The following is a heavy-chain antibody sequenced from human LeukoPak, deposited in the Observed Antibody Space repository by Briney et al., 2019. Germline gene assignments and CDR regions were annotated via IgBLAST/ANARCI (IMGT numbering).Heavy chain of an antibody. CDR3: TSTYYGSGSYNY. CDR1: GGSITSYH. D-gene: IGHD3-10*01. V-gene: IGHV4-59*01. J-gene: IGHJ4*02. Sequence: SETLSLTCAVSGGSITSYHWSWVRQSPGKGLEWIGYIYYSGSTNYNPSLKSRVTISVDTSKNQFSLKLSSVTAADTAVYYCTSTYYGSGSYNYWGQGTLVTVSS. CDR2: IYYSGST.